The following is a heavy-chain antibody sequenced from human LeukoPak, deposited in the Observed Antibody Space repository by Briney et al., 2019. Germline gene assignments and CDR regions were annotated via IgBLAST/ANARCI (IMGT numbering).Heavy chain of an antibody. V-gene: IGHV4-61*02. CDR3: AREGRDDYSFVWFDP. Sequence: SETLSLTCTVSGGSISSGSYYWSWIRQPAGKGLEWIGRIYTSGSTNYNPSLKSRVTISVDTSKNQFSPKLSSVTAADTAVYYCAREGRDDYSFVWFDPWGQGTLVTVSS. CDR1: GGSISSGSYY. D-gene: IGHD4-11*01. J-gene: IGHJ5*02. CDR2: IYTSGST.